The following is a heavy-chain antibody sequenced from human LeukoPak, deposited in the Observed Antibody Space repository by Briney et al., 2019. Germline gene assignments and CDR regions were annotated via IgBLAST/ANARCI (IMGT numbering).Heavy chain of an antibody. J-gene: IGHJ4*02. CDR3: ARDYHYVPDF. CDR2: IDASNGNT. Sequence: GASVKVSCKASGYTFNSYGISWVRQAPGQGLEWMGWIDASNGNTNYAQKVQGRVTITTDTSTTTAYMEVRSLTFDDTAVYYCARDYHYVPDFWGQGTLVTVSS. D-gene: IGHD3-16*01. V-gene: IGHV1-18*01. CDR1: GYTFNSYG.